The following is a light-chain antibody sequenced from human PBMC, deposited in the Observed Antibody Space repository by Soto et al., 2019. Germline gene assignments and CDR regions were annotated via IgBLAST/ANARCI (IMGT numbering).Light chain of an antibody. V-gene: IGKV4-1*01. Sequence: DIVMTQSPDSLTVSLGERATIICKSSQSLLSNSNKKNYLAWYQQKPGQPPKLLIYWASTRESGVPDRFTGSGSGTDFTLTISSLQAEDVAVYFCQQYYTGRTFGQGTRVEIK. J-gene: IGKJ1*01. CDR3: QQYYTGRT. CDR2: WAS. CDR1: QSLLSNSNKKNY.